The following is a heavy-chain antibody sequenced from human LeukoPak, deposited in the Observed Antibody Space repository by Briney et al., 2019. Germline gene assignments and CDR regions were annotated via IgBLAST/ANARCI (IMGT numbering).Heavy chain of an antibody. J-gene: IGHJ4*02. CDR1: GFTFNDYA. Sequence: PGGSLRLSCAASGFTFNDYAMHWVQQAPGKGLEWVSGISWNSNSLDYADSVKGRFTISRDNAKNSLYLQMNSLRTEDTALYYCVKDSVFREGYFDSWGQGTLVSVSS. CDR2: ISWNSNSL. D-gene: IGHD6-13*01. CDR3: VKDSVFREGYFDS. V-gene: IGHV3-9*01.